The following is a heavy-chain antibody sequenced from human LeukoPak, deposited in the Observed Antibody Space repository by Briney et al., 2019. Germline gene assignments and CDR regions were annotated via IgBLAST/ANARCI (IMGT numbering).Heavy chain of an antibody. D-gene: IGHD6-19*01. V-gene: IGHV3-48*04. CDR2: ISSSSTI. CDR1: GFTFSSYS. Sequence: PGGSLRLSCAASGFTFSSYSMNWVRQAPGKGLEWVSYISSSSTIYYADSVKGRFTISRDNAKNSLHLQMNSLRAEDTALYYCARVRPGQWLLRDAFDIWGQGTMVTVSS. CDR3: ARVRPGQWLLRDAFDI. J-gene: IGHJ3*02.